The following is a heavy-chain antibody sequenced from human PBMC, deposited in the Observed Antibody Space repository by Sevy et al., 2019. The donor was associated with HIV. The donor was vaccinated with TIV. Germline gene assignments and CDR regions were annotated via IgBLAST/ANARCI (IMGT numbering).Heavy chain of an antibody. CDR3: VKGTMEAIMDVYVPLDI. J-gene: IGHJ3*02. D-gene: IGHD3-10*01. Sequence: GGSLRLSCAASGFTFDEYAMFWVRQVPGKGLEWVSGITWSSNSIDYGESVKGRFTISRDNAKNSLYLQMNSLIVEDTAFYYCVKGTMEAIMDVYVPLDIWGQGTMVTVSS. V-gene: IGHV3-9*01. CDR2: ITWSSNSI. CDR1: GFTFDEYA.